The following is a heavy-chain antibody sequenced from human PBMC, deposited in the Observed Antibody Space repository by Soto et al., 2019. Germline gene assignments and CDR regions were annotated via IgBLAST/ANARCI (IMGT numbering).Heavy chain of an antibody. V-gene: IGHV1-2*04. J-gene: IGHJ4*02. CDR1: GYTFTGYY. CDR3: ASTKGVGVTEVSY. CDR2: INPNSGGT. Sequence: QVQLVQSGAEVKKPGASVKVSCKASGYTFTGYYMHWVRQAPGQGLAWMGWINPNSGGTNYAQKLQGWVTMTRDTSISTAYMELSRLRSDDTAVYYCASTKGVGVTEVSYWGQGTLVTVSS. D-gene: IGHD1-26*01.